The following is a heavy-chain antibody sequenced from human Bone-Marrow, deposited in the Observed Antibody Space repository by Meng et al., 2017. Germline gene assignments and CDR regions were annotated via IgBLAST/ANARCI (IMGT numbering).Heavy chain of an antibody. Sequence: GGSLRLSCAASGFTFSSYSMNWVRQAPGKGLEWLAVMSYDGNDKYYADSVKGRFTISRDNSKSTLYLQLNSLSAEDTAVYYWARGKEMYTIMASFDIWGQGAMVTVSS. V-gene: IGHV3-30*04. D-gene: IGHD5-24*01. J-gene: IGHJ3*02. CDR2: MSYDGNDK. CDR1: GFTFSSYS. CDR3: ARGKEMYTIMASFDI.